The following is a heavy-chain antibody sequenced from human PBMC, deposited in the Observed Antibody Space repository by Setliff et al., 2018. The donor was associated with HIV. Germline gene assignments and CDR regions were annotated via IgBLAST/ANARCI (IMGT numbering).Heavy chain of an antibody. V-gene: IGHV1-2*06. J-gene: IGHJ4*02. D-gene: IGHD6-13*01. CDR1: GYAFTDYS. CDR3: ARGVKGIATTGKYYFDY. CDR2: INPGSRGT. Sequence: GASVKVSCKTSGYAFTDYSIHWVRQAPGQGLEWVGRINPGSRGTNYAQTFQGRVTMTRDTSVSTAYMELSRLKSDDTAVFYCARGVKGIATTGKYYFDYWGQGTLVTVSS.